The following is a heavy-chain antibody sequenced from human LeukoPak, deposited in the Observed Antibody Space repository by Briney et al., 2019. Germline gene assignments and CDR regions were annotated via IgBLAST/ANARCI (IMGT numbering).Heavy chain of an antibody. CDR2: ISWNSNNI. J-gene: IGHJ4*01. CDR3: AKASRGPARYCSSTSCRFDY. CDR1: GFSFDEYA. V-gene: IGHV3-9*01. D-gene: IGHD2-2*01. Sequence: GGSLRLSCAASGFSFDEYAMHWVRQAPGKGLEWVSGISWNSNNIGYVGSVKGRFTISRDNAKNSLYLQMNILRVEDTAFYYCAKASRGPARYCSSTSCRFDYWGHGTLVTVSS.